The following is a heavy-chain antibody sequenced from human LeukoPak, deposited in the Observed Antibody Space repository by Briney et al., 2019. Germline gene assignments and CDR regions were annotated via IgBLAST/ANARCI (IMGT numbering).Heavy chain of an antibody. CDR1: GGIFRNYG. CDR3: ARGLYCSSSTSCYDYGMDV. Sequence: GSSVKVSCKTSGGIFRNYGLNWVRQAPGQGLEWMGGFIPILGTPKYAQNLQGRVTITADESTSTGYMELSSLRYEDTAVYYCARGLYCSSSTSCYDYGMDVWGQGTTVTVSS. D-gene: IGHD2-2*01. CDR2: FIPILGTP. J-gene: IGHJ6*02. V-gene: IGHV1-69*01.